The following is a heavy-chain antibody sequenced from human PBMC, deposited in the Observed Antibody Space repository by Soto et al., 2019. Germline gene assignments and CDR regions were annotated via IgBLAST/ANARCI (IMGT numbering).Heavy chain of an antibody. CDR1: GFTFSSYA. J-gene: IGHJ6*02. Sequence: GGSLRLSCAASGFTFSSYAMSWVRQAPGKGLEWVSAISGSGGSTYYADSVKGRFTISRDNSKNTLFLPMNNLRDEDTAVYYCARDGWLYYYYYGMDVWGQGTTVTVSS. CDR3: ARDGWLYYYYYGMDV. D-gene: IGHD3-22*01. V-gene: IGHV3-23*01. CDR2: ISGSGGST.